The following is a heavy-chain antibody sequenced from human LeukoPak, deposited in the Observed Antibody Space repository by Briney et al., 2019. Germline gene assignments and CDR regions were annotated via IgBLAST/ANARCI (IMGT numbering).Heavy chain of an antibody. V-gene: IGHV3-69-1*02. Sequence: SSETLSLTCAVSGASISSSNYYWGWVRQSPGKGLEWIYHADSVKGRFTISRDNAKNSLYLQMNSLRAEDTAVYYCAREVYHGSGSPRLDLWGQGTLVTVSS. J-gene: IGHJ4*02. CDR1: GASISSSNYY. CDR3: AREVYHGSGSPRLDL. D-gene: IGHD3-10*01.